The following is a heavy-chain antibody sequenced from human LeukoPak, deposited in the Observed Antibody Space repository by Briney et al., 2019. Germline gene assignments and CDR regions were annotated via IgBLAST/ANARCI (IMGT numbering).Heavy chain of an antibody. CDR1: GGSISSSDYY. CDR2: ISYSGWS. D-gene: IGHD2-2*01. V-gene: IGHV4-39*06. CDR3: ARQNCTLTSCYDYYHYHMDV. J-gene: IGHJ6*03. Sequence: SETLSLTCSVSGGSISSSDYYWGWIRQSPGKGLDWIGSISYSGWSYSDPSLKSRATISVDTSKNQFPLKLTSVTAADTAVYYCARQNCTLTSCYDYYHYHMDVWGKGTAVTISS.